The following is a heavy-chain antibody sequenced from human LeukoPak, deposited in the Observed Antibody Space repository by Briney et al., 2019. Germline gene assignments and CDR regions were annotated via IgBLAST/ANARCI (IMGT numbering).Heavy chain of an antibody. Sequence: PSQTLSLTCTVSGGSISSGDYYWSWIRQPPGKGLEWIGYIYYSGSTYYNPSLKSRVTISVDTSKNQFSLKLSSVTAADTAVYYCAKEVVGATTVDYWGQGTLVTVSS. D-gene: IGHD1-26*01. CDR3: AKEVVGATTVDY. J-gene: IGHJ4*02. V-gene: IGHV4-30-4*08. CDR2: IYYSGST. CDR1: GGSISSGDYY.